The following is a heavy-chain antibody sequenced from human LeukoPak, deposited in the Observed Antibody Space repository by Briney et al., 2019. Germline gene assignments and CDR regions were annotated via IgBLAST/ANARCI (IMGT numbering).Heavy chain of an antibody. CDR3: ARAVGATAANYFDY. CDR2: IYYSGST. CDR1: GGSISSSSYY. J-gene: IGHJ4*02. V-gene: IGHV4-39*07. D-gene: IGHD5-12*01. Sequence: SETLSLTCTVSGGSISSSSYYWGWIRQPPGKGLEWIGSIYYSGSTYYNPSLKSRVTISVDTSKNQFSLKLSSVTAADTAVYYCARAVGATAANYFDYWGQGTLVTVSS.